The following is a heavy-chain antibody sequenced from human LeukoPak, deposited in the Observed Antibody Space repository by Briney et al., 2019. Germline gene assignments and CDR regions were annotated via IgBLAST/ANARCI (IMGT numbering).Heavy chain of an antibody. CDR3: ARVGRHSSSWYIGPYMDV. J-gene: IGHJ6*03. D-gene: IGHD6-13*01. CDR2: ISAYNGNT. CDR1: GYTFTSYG. Sequence: GASVKVSCKASGYTFTSYGISWVRQAPGQGLEWMGWISAYNGNTNYAQKLQGRVTMTTDTSTSTAYMELRSLRSDDTAVYYCARVGRHSSSWYIGPYMDVWGKGTTVTVSS. V-gene: IGHV1-18*01.